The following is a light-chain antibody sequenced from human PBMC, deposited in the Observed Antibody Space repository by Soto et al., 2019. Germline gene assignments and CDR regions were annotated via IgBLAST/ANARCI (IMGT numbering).Light chain of an antibody. CDR2: QVS. J-gene: IGLJ1*01. V-gene: IGLV2-14*01. Sequence: QSALTQPASVSGSPGQSITISRTGTSSDIGGFYYVSWYQHHPGKDPKLMIYQVSNRPSGVSNRFSGSKSGNTASLTISGLQAEDEADYFCSSYSSSSTFYVFGAGTKSPS. CDR1: SSDIGGFYY. CDR3: SSYSSSSTFYV.